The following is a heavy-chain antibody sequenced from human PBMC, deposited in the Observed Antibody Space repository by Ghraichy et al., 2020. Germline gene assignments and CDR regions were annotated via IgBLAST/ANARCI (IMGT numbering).Heavy chain of an antibody. V-gene: IGHV1-2*02. Sequence: ASVKVSCKASGYTFSAYYMHWVRQAPGQGLEWMGWINPNSGGTNFAQKFQGRVTMTRDTSISTVYMELSRLRSDDTAIYYCARLGPGGLYDYFDYWGQGTLVTVSS. CDR2: INPNSGGT. CDR3: ARLGPGGLYDYFDY. D-gene: IGHD6-19*01. J-gene: IGHJ4*02. CDR1: GYTFSAYY.